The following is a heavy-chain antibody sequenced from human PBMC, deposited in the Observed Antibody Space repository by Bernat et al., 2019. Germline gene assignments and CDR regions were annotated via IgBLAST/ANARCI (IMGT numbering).Heavy chain of an antibody. CDR2: ISSSSSYI. V-gene: IGHV3-21*01. D-gene: IGHD6-19*01. CDR3: ARDFSGWYYFDY. J-gene: IGHJ4*02. CDR1: GFTFSSYS. Sequence: EVQLVESGGGLVKPGGSLRLSCAASGFTFSSYSMNWVRQAPGKGLEWVSSISSSSSYIYYADSVKGRFTISRDNAKNSLYLQMNSLRAEDTAVHYCARDFSGWYYFDYWGQGTLVTVSS.